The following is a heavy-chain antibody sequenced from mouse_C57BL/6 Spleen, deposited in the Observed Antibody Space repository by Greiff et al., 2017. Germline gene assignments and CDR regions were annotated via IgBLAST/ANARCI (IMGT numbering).Heavy chain of an antibody. V-gene: IGHV1-80*01. CDR3: ARRPIYGSSYGFDY. J-gene: IGHJ2*01. CDR1: GYAFSSYW. Sequence: VQLQQSGAELVKPGASVKISCKASGYAFSSYWMNWVKQRPGKGLEWIGQIYPGDGDTNYNGKFKGKATLTADKSSSTAYMQLSSLTSEDSAVYFCARRPIYGSSYGFDYWGQGTTLTVSS. CDR2: IYPGDGDT. D-gene: IGHD1-1*01.